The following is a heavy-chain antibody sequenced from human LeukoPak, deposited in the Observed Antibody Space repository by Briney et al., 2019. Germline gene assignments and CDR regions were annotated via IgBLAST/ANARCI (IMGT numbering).Heavy chain of an antibody. V-gene: IGHV3-23*01. J-gene: IGHJ4*02. Sequence: GGSLRLSCAASGFPFSSYAMSWVRQAPGKGLEWVSAISGSGGSTYYADSVKGRFTISRDNSKNTPYLQMNSLRAEDTAVYYCAKDRVLGKDYWGQGTLVTVSS. CDR1: GFPFSSYA. D-gene: IGHD7-27*01. CDR3: AKDRVLGKDY. CDR2: ISGSGGST.